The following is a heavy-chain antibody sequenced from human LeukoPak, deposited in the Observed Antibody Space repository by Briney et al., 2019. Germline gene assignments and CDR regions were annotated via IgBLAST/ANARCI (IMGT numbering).Heavy chain of an antibody. CDR2: ISSSSSYI. CDR3: ARDSRSSSSEAY. D-gene: IGHD6-6*01. J-gene: IGHJ4*02. V-gene: IGHV3-21*01. CDR1: GSTFSSYN. Sequence: PGGSLRLSCAAPGSTFSSYNMNWVRQAPGKGLEWVSSISSSSSYIYYADSVKGRFTISRDNAKNSLYLQMNSLRAEDTAVYYCARDSRSSSSEAYCSEGTLVTVSS.